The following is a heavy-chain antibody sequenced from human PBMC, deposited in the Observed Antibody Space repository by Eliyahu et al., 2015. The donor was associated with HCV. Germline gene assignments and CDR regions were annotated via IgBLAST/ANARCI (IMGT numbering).Heavy chain of an antibody. CDR3: AKEGPEALGEDYYYYGIDV. CDR1: GFTFAXXA. V-gene: IGHV3-23*01. CDR2: ISGTDDST. Sequence: EVQLLESGGGLVQPGGSLRLSCAASGFTFAXXAXCWVRQAPGKGLEWVSAISGTDDSTYYADSVKGRFTISRDNSKNTPYLQMNSLRAEDTAVYYCAKEGPEALGEDYYYYGIDVWGQGTTVTVSS. J-gene: IGHJ6*02. D-gene: IGHD3-16*01.